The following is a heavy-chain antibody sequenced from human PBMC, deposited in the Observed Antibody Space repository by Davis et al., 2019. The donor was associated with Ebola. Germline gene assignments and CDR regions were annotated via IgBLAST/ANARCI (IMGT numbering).Heavy chain of an antibody. Sequence: GESLKIPCAASGFTFSSYAMHWVRQAPGKGLEWVANIKQDGSEKYYVDSVKGRFTISRDDAKNSLYLQMNSLRAEDTAVYYCARDRPLEKATFSAFDIWGQGTMVTVSS. CDR2: IKQDGSEK. CDR3: ARDRPLEKATFSAFDI. D-gene: IGHD2/OR15-2a*01. J-gene: IGHJ3*02. V-gene: IGHV3-7*01. CDR1: GFTFSSYA.